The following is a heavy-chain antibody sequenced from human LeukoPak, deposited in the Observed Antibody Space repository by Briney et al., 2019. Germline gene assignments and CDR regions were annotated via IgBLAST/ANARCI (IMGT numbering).Heavy chain of an antibody. CDR1: GFTLSIYW. J-gene: IGHJ4*02. Sequence: GRCLRLSCAASGFTLSIYWMSWGRPAPGTGNEWVATIKQEGRERYYVDSVEGRFTISRDNAKNSLYLQMNSLRAEDTAVYYCARDKAFSYEDYWGQGTLVTVSS. D-gene: IGHD5-12*01. V-gene: IGHV3-7*01. CDR3: ARDKAFSYEDY. CDR2: IKQEGRER.